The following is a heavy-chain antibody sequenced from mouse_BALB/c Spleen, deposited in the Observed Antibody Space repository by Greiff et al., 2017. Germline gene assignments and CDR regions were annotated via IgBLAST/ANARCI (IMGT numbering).Heavy chain of an antibody. CDR3: ASPIYYGNYRSLAY. V-gene: IGHV5-12-1*01. CDR1: GFAFSSYD. D-gene: IGHD2-1*01. Sequence: EVNVVESGGGLVKPGGSLKLSCAASGFAFSSYDMSWVRQTPEKRLEWVAYISSGGGSTYYPDTVKGRFTISRDNAKNTLYLQMSSLKSEDTAMYYCASPIYYGNYRSLAYWGQGTTLTVSS. J-gene: IGHJ2*01. CDR2: ISSGGGST.